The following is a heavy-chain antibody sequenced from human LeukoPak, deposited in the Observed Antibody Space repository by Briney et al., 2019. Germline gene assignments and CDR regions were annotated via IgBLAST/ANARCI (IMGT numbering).Heavy chain of an antibody. CDR1: GGSISSSSYY. J-gene: IGHJ5*02. Sequence: SETLSLTCTVSGGSISSSSYYWSWIRQPPGKGLEWIGEINHSGSTNYNPSLKSRVTISVDTSKNQFSLKLSSVTAADTAVYYCARSGPWIFGSLSRSRFDPWGQGTLVTVSS. V-gene: IGHV4-39*07. CDR2: INHSGST. D-gene: IGHD3-3*01. CDR3: ARSGPWIFGSLSRSRFDP.